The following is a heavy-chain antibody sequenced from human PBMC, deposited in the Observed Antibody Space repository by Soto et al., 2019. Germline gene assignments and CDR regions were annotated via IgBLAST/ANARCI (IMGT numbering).Heavy chain of an antibody. V-gene: IGHV3-43*01. Sequence: EVQLVESGGAVVQPGGSLRLSCAASEFTFDDFSMHWVRQAPGKGLEWVSLIGRDGIYTYYADSVKGRFTISRDNSKNSLYLQMNSLRTEDTAFYFCAKEKHDASWTAFDYWGQGTLVTVSS. D-gene: IGHD2-2*01. CDR2: IGRDGIYT. J-gene: IGHJ4*02. CDR3: AKEKHDASWTAFDY. CDR1: EFTFDDFS.